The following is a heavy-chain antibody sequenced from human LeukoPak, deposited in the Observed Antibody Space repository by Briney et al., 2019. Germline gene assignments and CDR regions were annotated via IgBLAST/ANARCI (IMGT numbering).Heavy chain of an antibody. V-gene: IGHV1-69*04. Sequence: SVKVSCKAAGGTFSSYAITWVRQAPGQGLEWMGRIIPILGIANYAQKFQGRVTITADKSTSTAYMELSSLRSEDTAVYYCASPRPSSSCYGQYFDYWGQGTLVTVSS. J-gene: IGHJ4*02. CDR1: GGTFSSYA. CDR3: ASPRPSSSCYGQYFDY. CDR2: IIPILGIA. D-gene: IGHD6-13*01.